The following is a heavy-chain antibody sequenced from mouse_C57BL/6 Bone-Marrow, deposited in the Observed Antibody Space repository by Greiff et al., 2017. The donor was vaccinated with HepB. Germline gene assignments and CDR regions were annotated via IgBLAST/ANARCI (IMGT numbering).Heavy chain of an antibody. CDR2: ISYDGSN. CDR3: ARDHYSNRFAY. CDR1: GYSITSGYY. J-gene: IGHJ3*01. V-gene: IGHV3-6*01. Sequence: EVQRVESGPGLVKPSQSLSLTCSVTGYSITSGYYWNWIRQFPGNKLEWMGYISYDGSNNYNPSLKNRISITRDTSKNQFFLKLNSVTTEDTATYYCARDHYSNRFAYWGQGTLVTVSA. D-gene: IGHD2-5*01.